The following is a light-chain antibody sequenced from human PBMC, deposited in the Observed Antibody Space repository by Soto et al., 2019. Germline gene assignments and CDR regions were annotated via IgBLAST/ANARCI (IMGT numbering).Light chain of an antibody. Sequence: IHLTRSPSSLSASVVDIVTFTFLASEDISSYLVWYQQKPGAAPKLLIYAASALHSGVPSRFSGSGSGTDFTLTISSLHPEDFAVYFCQQFKNYPITFGQGTRLEI. V-gene: IGKV1-9*01. CDR2: AAS. J-gene: IGKJ5*01. CDR3: QQFKNYPIT. CDR1: EDISSY.